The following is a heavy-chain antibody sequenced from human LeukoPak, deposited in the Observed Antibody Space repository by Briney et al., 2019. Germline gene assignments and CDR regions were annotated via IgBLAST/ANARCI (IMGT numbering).Heavy chain of an antibody. D-gene: IGHD6-13*01. V-gene: IGHV4-59*08. Sequence: SETLSLTCTVSGGSISSYYWSWIRQPPGKGLEWLGYIYYSGSTNYNPSLKSRVTISVDTSKNQFSLKLSSVTAADTAVYYCARTFGWAAAFNYFDYWGQGTLVTVSS. CDR3: ARTFGWAAAFNYFDY. CDR1: GGSISSYY. CDR2: IYYSGST. J-gene: IGHJ4*02.